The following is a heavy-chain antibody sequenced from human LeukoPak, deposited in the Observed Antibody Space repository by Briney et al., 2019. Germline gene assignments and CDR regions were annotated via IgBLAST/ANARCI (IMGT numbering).Heavy chain of an antibody. J-gene: IGHJ4*02. CDR2: ISGTTT. Sequence: QSGGPLRLSCAASGFTFSSHAMSWVRQAPGKGLEWVSGISGTTTYYADSVKGRFTISRDNSKNTLYLQMNSLRAEDTALYYCARDVLNSAWRDFDYWGQGTLVTVSS. V-gene: IGHV3-23*01. D-gene: IGHD6-19*01. CDR1: GFTFSSHA. CDR3: ARDVLNSAWRDFDY.